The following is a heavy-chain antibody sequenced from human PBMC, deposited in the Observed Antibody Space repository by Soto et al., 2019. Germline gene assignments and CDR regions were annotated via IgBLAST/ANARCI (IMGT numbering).Heavy chain of an antibody. V-gene: IGHV3-23*01. CDR1: GFTFSNYA. D-gene: IGHD2-15*01. CDR2: ISERGGST. CDR3: AKLAYCSGGTCYPLDY. Sequence: GGSLRLSCAASGFTFSNYAMNWVRQAPGKGLEWVSTISERGGSTYYADSVKGRFTISRDNSQNTLYLQMNSLRAEDTALYYCAKLAYCSGGTCYPLDYWGQGTLVTVSS. J-gene: IGHJ4*02.